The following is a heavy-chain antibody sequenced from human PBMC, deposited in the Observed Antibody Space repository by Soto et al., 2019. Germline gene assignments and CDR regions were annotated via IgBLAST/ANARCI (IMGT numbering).Heavy chain of an antibody. CDR3: ASTSYYYYYMDV. CDR1: GGSISSSSYY. D-gene: IGHD1-26*01. CDR2: VYYSGST. J-gene: IGHJ6*03. Sequence: TSETLSLTCTVSGGSISSSSYYWGWIRQPPGKGLEWIGSVYYSGSTYYNPSLKSRVTISVDTSKNQFSLKLSSVTAADTAVYYCASTSYYYYYMDVWGKGTTVTVSS. V-gene: IGHV4-39*01.